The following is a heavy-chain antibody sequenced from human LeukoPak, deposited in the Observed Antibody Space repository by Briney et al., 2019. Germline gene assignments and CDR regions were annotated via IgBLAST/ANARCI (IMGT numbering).Heavy chain of an antibody. D-gene: IGHD6-6*01. CDR1: GFTFSSHS. CDR3: ARDLEGLVYASDI. J-gene: IGHJ3*02. Sequence: PGGSLRLSCAASGFTFSSHSMNWVRQAPGKGLEWVSSISSSSSYIYYADSVKGRFTISRDNAKNSLYLQMNSLRAEDTAVYYCARDLEGLVYASDIWGQGTMVTVSS. V-gene: IGHV3-21*01. CDR2: ISSSSSYI.